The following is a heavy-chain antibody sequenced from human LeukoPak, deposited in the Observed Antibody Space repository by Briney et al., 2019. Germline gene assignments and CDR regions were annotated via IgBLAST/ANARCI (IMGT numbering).Heavy chain of an antibody. CDR1: GFTFSSYA. D-gene: IGHD6-19*01. CDR3: AKTTTGYSSGRYPGWPVDY. Sequence: GGSLRLSCAASGFTFSSYAVSWVRQAPGKGLEWVSAISGSGGGTSYADSVKGRFTIPRENSKNTLYLQMNSLSTENTAVYYCAKTTTGYSSGRYPGWPVDYWGQGTLVTVSS. V-gene: IGHV3-23*01. CDR2: ISGSGGGT. J-gene: IGHJ4*02.